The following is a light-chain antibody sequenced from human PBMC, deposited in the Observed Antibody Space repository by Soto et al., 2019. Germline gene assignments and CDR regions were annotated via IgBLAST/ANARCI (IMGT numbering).Light chain of an antibody. Sequence: MVLTQSPGALSLSPGESATLSCRASRSVISYLAWYQQKPGQAPRLLIYGAANRATGTPARFSGSGSGTDFTLTISRLEPEDFAVYYCQQRSNWPGTFGQGTKVDI. V-gene: IGKV3-11*01. CDR2: GAA. J-gene: IGKJ1*01. CDR1: RSVISY. CDR3: QQRSNWPGT.